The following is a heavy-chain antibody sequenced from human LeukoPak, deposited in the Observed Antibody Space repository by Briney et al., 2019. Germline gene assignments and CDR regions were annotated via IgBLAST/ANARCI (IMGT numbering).Heavy chain of an antibody. Sequence: SQTLSLTCTVSGGSISSGDYYWSWIRQPPGKGLEWIGYIYYSGSTYYNPSLKSRVTISVDTSKNQFSLKLSSVTAADTAVYYCAREGDSAEEIVVVPASDGYFDLWGRGTLVTVSS. CDR2: IYYSGST. D-gene: IGHD2-2*01. CDR1: GGSISSGDYY. V-gene: IGHV4-30-4*01. CDR3: AREGDSAEEIVVVPASDGYFDL. J-gene: IGHJ2*01.